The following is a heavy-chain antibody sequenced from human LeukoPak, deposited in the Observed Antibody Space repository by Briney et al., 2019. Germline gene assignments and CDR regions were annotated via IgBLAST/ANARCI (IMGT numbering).Heavy chain of an antibody. J-gene: IGHJ4*02. D-gene: IGHD6-19*01. CDR1: GFTFSSYS. Sequence: PGGSLRLSCAASGFTFSSYSFNWVRQAPGKGLEWVSSINTRGNYIWYADSVKGRFTISRDNGQSSLSLQMNSLRVEDTAVYYCVRELSGSGNVYYLDQWGQGTLVTASS. CDR2: INTRGNYI. V-gene: IGHV3-21*01. CDR3: VRELSGSGNVYYLDQ.